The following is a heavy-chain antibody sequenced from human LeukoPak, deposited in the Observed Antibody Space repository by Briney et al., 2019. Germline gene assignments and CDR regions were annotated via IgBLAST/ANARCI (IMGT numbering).Heavy chain of an antibody. CDR2: IFYSGST. J-gene: IGHJ6*03. CDR3: ARGTYGGAPYYYYYYMDV. Sequence: SETLSLTCTVSSGSISTSNYYWGWVRQPPGKALEWIGNIFYSGSTYYSPSLKSRVTISLDTSRNQFSLKLNSVTAADTAVYYCARGTYGGAPYYYYYYMDVWGKGTTVTVSS. V-gene: IGHV4-39*07. CDR1: SGSISTSNYY. D-gene: IGHD4-23*01.